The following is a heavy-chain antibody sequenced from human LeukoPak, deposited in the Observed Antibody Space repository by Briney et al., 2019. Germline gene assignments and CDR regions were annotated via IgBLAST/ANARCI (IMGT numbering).Heavy chain of an antibody. CDR2: ISYDGSNK. CDR1: GFTFSSYG. J-gene: IGHJ6*02. V-gene: IGHV3-30*18. CDR3: AKDRGVSPNYYGMDV. Sequence: GGSLRLSCAASGFTFSSYGMHWVRQAPGKGLEWVAVISYDGSNKYYADSVKGRFTISRDNSKNTLYLQMNSLRAEDTAVYYCAKDRGVSPNYYGMDVWGQGTTVTVSS. D-gene: IGHD2-8*01.